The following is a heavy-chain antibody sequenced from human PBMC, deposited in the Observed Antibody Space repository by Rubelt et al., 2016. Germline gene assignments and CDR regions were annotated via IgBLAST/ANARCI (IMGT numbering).Heavy chain of an antibody. CDR2: ISASGGTT. Sequence: GKGLEWLSGISASGGTTYYADSVKGRFTISRDNSKNTLLLQMNSLRVDDTAVYYCAKDVSGGYTGRLDYWGQGTLVTVSS. D-gene: IGHD5-12*01. V-gene: IGHV3-23*01. J-gene: IGHJ4*02. CDR3: AKDVSGGYTGRLDY.